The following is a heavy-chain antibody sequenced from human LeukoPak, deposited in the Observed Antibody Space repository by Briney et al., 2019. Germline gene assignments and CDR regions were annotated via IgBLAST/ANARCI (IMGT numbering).Heavy chain of an antibody. CDR1: GFTVSSNY. Sequence: GGSLRLSCAASGFTVSSNYMSWVRQAPGKGLEWVSVIYSGGSTYYADFVKGRFTISRDNSKNTLYLQMNSLRAEDTAVYYCARLGYVVTAFYYFDYWGQGTLVTVSS. CDR2: IYSGGST. D-gene: IGHD2-21*02. CDR3: ARLGYVVTAFYYFDY. J-gene: IGHJ4*02. V-gene: IGHV3-53*01.